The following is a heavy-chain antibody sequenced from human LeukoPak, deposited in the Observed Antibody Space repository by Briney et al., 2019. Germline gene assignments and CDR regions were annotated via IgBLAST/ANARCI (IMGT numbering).Heavy chain of an antibody. CDR3: VARGGWARFDY. CDR1: GFTFSTYS. D-gene: IGHD6-19*01. Sequence: PGGSLRLSCAASGFTFSTYSMNWVRQAPGKGLEWISYITDSSSTTYYADSVKGRFTISRDNADNSLYLNSLRAEDTAVYYCVARGGWARFDYWGQGTLVTVSS. V-gene: IGHV3-48*04. J-gene: IGHJ4*02. CDR2: ITDSSSTT.